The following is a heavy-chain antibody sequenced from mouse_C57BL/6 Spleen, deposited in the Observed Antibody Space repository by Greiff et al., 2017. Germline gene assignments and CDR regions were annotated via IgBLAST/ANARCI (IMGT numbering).Heavy chain of an antibody. J-gene: IGHJ3*01. CDR1: GYTFTDYT. D-gene: IGHD2-1*01. CDR2: IYPRHGST. V-gene: IGHV1-78*01. Sequence: VQLQQSDAELVKPGASVKISCKASGYTFTDYTIHWMKQRPEQGLEWIGYIYPRHGSTKYTETFKGKATLTADKSSSTAYMQLTSLTSEDSAVYYCARVYCGNYEFAYWGQGTLVTVSA. CDR3: ARVYCGNYEFAY.